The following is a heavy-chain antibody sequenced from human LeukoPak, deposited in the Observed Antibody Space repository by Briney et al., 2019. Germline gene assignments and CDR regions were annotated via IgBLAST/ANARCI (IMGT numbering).Heavy chain of an antibody. CDR2: IYTSGST. CDR3: ARDTGGYDSSYFDSYYMDV. D-gene: IGHD5-12*01. CDR1: GGSISSGSYY. V-gene: IGHV4-61*02. J-gene: IGHJ6*03. Sequence: SQTLSLTCTVSGGSISSGSYYWSWIRQPAGKGLEWIGRIYTSGSTNYNPSLKSRVTISVDRSKNQFSLKLRSVTAADTAAYYCARDTGGYDSSYFDSYYMDVWGKGTTVTISS.